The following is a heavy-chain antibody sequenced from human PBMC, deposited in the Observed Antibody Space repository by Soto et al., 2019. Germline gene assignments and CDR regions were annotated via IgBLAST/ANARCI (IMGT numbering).Heavy chain of an antibody. D-gene: IGHD3-16*01. Sequence: QALLEQSGPEVKKPGDSVRISCWLYDSVFVTSVITWLRQAPGQGLEWMGWISANDGGTLSAMKFTDRLVMSTDPMRNMACLQLLDVTSDVSAVYFCSRGGGRHLRPLDTWGHGTPVTVSS. CDR2: ISANDGGT. J-gene: IGHJ4*01. CDR1: DSVFVTSV. CDR3: SRGGGRHLRPLDT. V-gene: IGHV1-18*01.